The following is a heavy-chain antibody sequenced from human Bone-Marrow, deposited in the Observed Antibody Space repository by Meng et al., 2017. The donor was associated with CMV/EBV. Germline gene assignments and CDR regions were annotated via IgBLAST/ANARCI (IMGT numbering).Heavy chain of an antibody. J-gene: IGHJ5*02. CDR2: INHSGST. CDR3: ARNRLLWFGELFGGYNWFDP. CDR1: SFRGYY. Sequence: SFRGYYWSWIRQPPGKGLEWIGEINHSGSTNYNPSLKSRVTISVDTSKNQFSLKLSSVTAADTAVYYCARNRLLWFGELFGGYNWFDPWGQGTLVTVSS. D-gene: IGHD3-10*01. V-gene: IGHV4-34*01.